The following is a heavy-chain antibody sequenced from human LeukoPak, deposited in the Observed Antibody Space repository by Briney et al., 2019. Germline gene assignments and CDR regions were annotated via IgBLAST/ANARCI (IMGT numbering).Heavy chain of an antibody. D-gene: IGHD5-24*01. V-gene: IGHV4-59*01. J-gene: IGHJ4*02. CDR3: ARRDGYNSYYFDY. CDR1: GGSISSYY. CDR2: IYYSGST. Sequence: SETLSLTCTVSGGSISSYYWSWIRQPPGKGLEWIGYIYYSGSTNYNPSLKSRVTISVGTSKNQFSLKLSSVTAADTAVSYCARRDGYNSYYFDYWGQGTLVTDSS.